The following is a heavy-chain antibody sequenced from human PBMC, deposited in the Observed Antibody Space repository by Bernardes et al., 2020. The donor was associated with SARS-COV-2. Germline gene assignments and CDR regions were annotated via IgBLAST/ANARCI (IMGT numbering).Heavy chain of an antibody. Sequence: SETLSLTCTVSAGSIRTAGYYWTWIRQHPGRGLEWIGYIYYSGTAYYNPSLRSRVTISVETSMNQFSLKVNSVTAADTAVYYCARWNQNQYYGMDVWGQGTTVTVSS. V-gene: IGHV4-31*03. J-gene: IGHJ6*02. CDR1: AGSIRTAGYY. CDR3: ARWNQNQYYGMDV. CDR2: IYYSGTA. D-gene: IGHD1-1*01.